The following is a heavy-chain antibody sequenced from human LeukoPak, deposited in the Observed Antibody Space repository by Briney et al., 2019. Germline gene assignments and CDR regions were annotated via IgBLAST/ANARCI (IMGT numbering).Heavy chain of an antibody. CDR2: FDPEDGET. Sequence: ASVKASCKVSGYTLTELSMHWVRQAPGKGLEWMGGFDPEDGETIYAQKFQGRVTMTEDTSTDTAYMELSSLRSEDTAVYYCATVWGRRGWYSFDYWGQGTLVTVSS. CDR1: GYTLTELS. J-gene: IGHJ4*02. CDR3: ATVWGRRGWYSFDY. V-gene: IGHV1-24*01. D-gene: IGHD6-19*01.